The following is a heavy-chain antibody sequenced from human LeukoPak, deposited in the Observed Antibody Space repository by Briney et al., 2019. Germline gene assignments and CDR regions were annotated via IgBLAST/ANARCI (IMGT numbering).Heavy chain of an antibody. D-gene: IGHD3-22*01. CDR3: ARDRDSSAG. V-gene: IGHV1-69*04. J-gene: IGHJ4*02. CDR1: GYTFTSYA. CDR2: IIPILGIA. Sequence: GASVKVSCKASGYTFTSYAISWVRQAPGQGLEWMGRIIPILGIANYAQKFQGRVTITADKSTSTAYMELSSLRSEDTAVYYCARDRDSSAGWGQGTLVTVSS.